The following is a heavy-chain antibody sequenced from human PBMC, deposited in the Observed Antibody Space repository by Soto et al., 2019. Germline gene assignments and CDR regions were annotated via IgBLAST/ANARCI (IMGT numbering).Heavy chain of an antibody. V-gene: IGHV1-18*01. D-gene: IGHD6-13*01. CDR1: GYTFTSYG. J-gene: IGHJ5*02. CDR3: VRDEQLVPGTRYNWSDP. Sequence: ASVKVSCKACGYTFTSYGISWVRQAPGQGLEWMGWISAYNGNTNYAQKLQGRVTMTTDTSTSTAYMELRSLRSDDTAVYYCVRDEQLVPGTRYNWSDPWGQGTLVTDSS. CDR2: ISAYNGNT.